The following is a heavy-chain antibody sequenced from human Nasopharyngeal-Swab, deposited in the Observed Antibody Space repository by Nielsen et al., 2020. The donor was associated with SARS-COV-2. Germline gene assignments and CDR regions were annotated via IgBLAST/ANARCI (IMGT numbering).Heavy chain of an antibody. CDR3: ARGEYSSSSGAFDI. J-gene: IGHJ3*02. V-gene: IGHV3-7*01. CDR2: IKRDGSER. CDR1: GFTFRTYW. D-gene: IGHD6-6*01. Sequence: GGSLRLSCAASGFTFRTYWMTWVRQAPGKGLEWVANIKRDGSERYYVDPVKGRFTISRDNAKNSLFLQMNSLSAEDTAVYYCARGEYSSSSGAFDIWGQGTMVTVSS.